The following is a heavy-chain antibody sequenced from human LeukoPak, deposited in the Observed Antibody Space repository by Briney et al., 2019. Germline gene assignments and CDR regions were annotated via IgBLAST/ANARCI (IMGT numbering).Heavy chain of an antibody. CDR1: GYSFTSYW. V-gene: IGHV5-51*01. J-gene: IGHJ3*02. CDR2: IYPGDSDT. Sequence: GESLQISCQGSGYSFTSYWIGWVRPMPGKGLEWMGIIYPGDSDTRYSPSFQGQVTISADKSISTAYLQWSSLKASDTAMYYCARHSRRSLDAFDIWGQGTMVTVSS. CDR3: ARHSRRSLDAFDI. D-gene: IGHD4-17*01.